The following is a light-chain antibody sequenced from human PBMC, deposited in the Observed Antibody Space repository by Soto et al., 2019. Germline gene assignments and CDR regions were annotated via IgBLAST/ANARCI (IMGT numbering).Light chain of an antibody. Sequence: DIQMTQSPSSLSASVGDRVTITCRASQSISKSLEWYQQKPGKVPKLLIYAASTLQTGVPSRFSGSGSGTNFTLTISSLQPVDVATYYCQKYNSARWTFGQGTKVEIK. CDR2: AAS. V-gene: IGKV1-27*01. CDR1: QSISKS. J-gene: IGKJ1*01. CDR3: QKYNSARWT.